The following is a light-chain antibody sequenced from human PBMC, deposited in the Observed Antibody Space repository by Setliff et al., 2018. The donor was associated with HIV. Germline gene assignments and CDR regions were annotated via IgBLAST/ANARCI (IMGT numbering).Light chain of an antibody. CDR2: EVS. Sequence: ALAQPASVSGSPGQPITISCTGTNSDVGGYNYVSWYQQYPGKAPKLMIYEVSNRPSGVSNRFSGSKSGSTASLTISGLQAEDEAEYYCSSYRSNNPYVFGTGTKVTVL. V-gene: IGLV2-14*01. J-gene: IGLJ1*01. CDR3: SSYRSNNPYV. CDR1: NSDVGGYNY.